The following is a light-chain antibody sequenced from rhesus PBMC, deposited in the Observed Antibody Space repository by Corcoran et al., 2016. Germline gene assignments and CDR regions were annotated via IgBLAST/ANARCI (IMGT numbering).Light chain of an antibody. Sequence: DIQMTQSPSSLSASVGDRVTITCRASQTISSYLAWYQQKPVKVPKLLIYAASTLQSGVPSRFSGSGSGTDFNLTISSLQPEDFATYYCQQHNSHPLTFGGGTKVELK. V-gene: IGKV1-44*03. CDR3: QQHNSHPLT. J-gene: IGKJ4*01. CDR2: AAS. CDR1: QTISSY.